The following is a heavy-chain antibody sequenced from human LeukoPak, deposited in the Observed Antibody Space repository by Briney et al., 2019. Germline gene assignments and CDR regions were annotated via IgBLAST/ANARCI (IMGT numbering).Heavy chain of an antibody. V-gene: IGHV3-33*01. CDR2: MWHDGSNE. Sequence: GGSLRLSCAASGFTFSSFGMQWVRQAPGKGLEWVAVMWHDGSNEYYADSVKGRFTISRDNSKNTLFLQMNSLRAEDTAVYYCARPRNNYDTSGFSALDYWGQGTLVTVSS. D-gene: IGHD3-22*01. CDR1: GFTFSSFG. J-gene: IGHJ4*02. CDR3: ARPRNNYDTSGFSALDY.